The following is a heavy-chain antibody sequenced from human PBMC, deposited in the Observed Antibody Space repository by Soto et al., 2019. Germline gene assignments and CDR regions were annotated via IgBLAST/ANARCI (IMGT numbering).Heavy chain of an antibody. D-gene: IGHD4-17*01. CDR2: LNHSGST. Sequence: QVQLQQWGAGLLKPSETLSLTCAVYGGSFSGYYWSWIRQPPGKGLEWIGELNHSGSTNYNPSLKSRVTISVDTSKNQFSLKLSSVTAADTAVYYCARAFYGDYYYYMDVWGKGTTVTVSS. V-gene: IGHV4-34*01. J-gene: IGHJ6*03. CDR1: GGSFSGYY. CDR3: ARAFYGDYYYYMDV.